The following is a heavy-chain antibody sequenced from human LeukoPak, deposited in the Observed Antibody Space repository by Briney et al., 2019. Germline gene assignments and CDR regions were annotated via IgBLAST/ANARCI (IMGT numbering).Heavy chain of an antibody. CDR3: VKDQREAYRSGWSRGFDY. Sequence: ASVKVSCKASGGTFSSYAISWVRQAPGQGLEWMGGIIPIFGTANYAQKFRGRVTITADKSARTAYMELSSLRSEDTAVYYCVKDQREAYRSGWSRGFDYWGQGTLVTVSS. CDR2: IIPIFGTA. J-gene: IGHJ4*02. CDR1: GGTFSSYA. D-gene: IGHD6-19*01. V-gene: IGHV1-69*06.